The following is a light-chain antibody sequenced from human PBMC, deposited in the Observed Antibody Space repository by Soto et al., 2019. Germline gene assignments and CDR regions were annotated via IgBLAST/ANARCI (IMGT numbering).Light chain of an antibody. CDR3: QYYGSSPPTT. CDR1: QSVRGSA. J-gene: IGKJ2*01. V-gene: IGKV3-20*01. Sequence: IVLTQSPGTLSLSPGERATLSCRASQSVRGSALAWYQQKPGQAPSLLIHGASSRATGIPDRFNGSGSGTDFTLTISRLEAEDFAVYYCQYYGSSPPTTFGQGTKLEIK. CDR2: GAS.